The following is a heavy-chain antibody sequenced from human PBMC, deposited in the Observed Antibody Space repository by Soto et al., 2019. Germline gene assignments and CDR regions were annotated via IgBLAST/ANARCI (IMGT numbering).Heavy chain of an antibody. Sequence: EVQLLESGGGLVQPGGSLRLSCAASEFTFSTYAMSWVRQTPGKGLEWVSAVSRSGGSTHYADSVKGRFTISRDNSKNTLYLQMNSLRAEDTALYYGAKALRGVATLTGFDYWGQGTLVTVSS. D-gene: IGHD5-12*01. J-gene: IGHJ4*02. CDR1: EFTFSTYA. V-gene: IGHV3-23*01. CDR3: AKALRGVATLTGFDY. CDR2: VSRSGGST.